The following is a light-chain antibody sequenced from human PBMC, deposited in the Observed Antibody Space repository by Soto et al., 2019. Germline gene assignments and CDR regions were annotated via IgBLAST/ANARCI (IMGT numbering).Light chain of an antibody. V-gene: IGLV1-40*01. Sequence: QSLLSQPPSVSWAPWQRVTISWTRSSSNGGAGYEVHWDKQVPGAAPTLVIFNNLNRPSGAPERLSGFKSGTSASLVISGLQAEYEADYYCQSFDSSLRVYVFGSGTKVTVL. J-gene: IGLJ1*01. CDR2: NNL. CDR3: QSFDSSLRVYV. CDR1: SSNGGAGYE.